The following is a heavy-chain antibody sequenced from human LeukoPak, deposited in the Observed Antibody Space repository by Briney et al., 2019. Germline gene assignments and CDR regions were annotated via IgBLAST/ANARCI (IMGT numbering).Heavy chain of an antibody. Sequence: SETLSLTCTVSGGSISGYYWSWIRQPAGKGLEWVGRIYTSGNTNYTPSLKSRVTMSVDTSKNQFSLKLNSVTAADTAVYYCARGRSYGTRIVDFWGQGTLVTVSS. J-gene: IGHJ4*02. D-gene: IGHD2-8*01. CDR2: IYTSGNT. CDR1: GGSISGYY. V-gene: IGHV4-4*07. CDR3: ARGRSYGTRIVDF.